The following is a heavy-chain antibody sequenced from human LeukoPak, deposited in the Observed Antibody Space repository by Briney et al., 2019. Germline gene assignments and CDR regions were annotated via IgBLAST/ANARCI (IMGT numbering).Heavy chain of an antibody. CDR3: ARDQEGQQQLDEYLYYYYGMDV. J-gene: IGHJ6*02. Sequence: WASVKVSCKASGYTFTSYAMHWVRQAPGQRREWMGWINAGNGNTKYSQKFQGRVTITRDTSASTAYMELSSLRSEDTAVYYCARDQEGQQQLDEYLYYYYGMDVWGQGTTVTVSS. V-gene: IGHV1-3*01. CDR2: INAGNGNT. D-gene: IGHD6-13*01. CDR1: GYTFTSYA.